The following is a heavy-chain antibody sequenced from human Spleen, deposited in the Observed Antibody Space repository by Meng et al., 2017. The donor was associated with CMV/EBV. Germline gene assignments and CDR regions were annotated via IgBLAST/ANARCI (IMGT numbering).Heavy chain of an antibody. D-gene: IGHD5-18*01. CDR1: GFSFERYG. Sequence: GESLKISCAASGFSFERYGINWVRQAPGKGLEWVSRINSDGNITTYADSVKGRFTISRDNAKNTLYLQMNSLRAEDTAVYYCARTARKIQLWLEDYYYYGMDVWGQGTTVTVSS. CDR2: INSDGNIT. V-gene: IGHV3-74*01. J-gene: IGHJ6*02. CDR3: ARTARKIQLWLEDYYYYGMDV.